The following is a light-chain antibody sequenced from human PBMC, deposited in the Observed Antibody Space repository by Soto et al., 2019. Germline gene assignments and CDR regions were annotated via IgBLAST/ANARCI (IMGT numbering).Light chain of an antibody. CDR2: DAS. CDR3: QQYSSDSRT. J-gene: IGKJ1*01. Sequence: DIPMTQSPSTLSASVGDRVTITCRASQSISTWLAWYQQKPGNATKLLIFDASNLESGVPSRFSGSGSGTEFTLTTGSQQPDDFATYYGQQYSSDSRTFGQGTELDIK. V-gene: IGKV1-5*01. CDR1: QSISTW.